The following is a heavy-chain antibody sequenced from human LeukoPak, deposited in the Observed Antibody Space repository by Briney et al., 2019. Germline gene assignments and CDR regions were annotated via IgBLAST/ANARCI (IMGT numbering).Heavy chain of an antibody. V-gene: IGHV1-69*13. CDR3: ARDGYNEGDAFDI. J-gene: IGHJ3*02. CDR1: GGTFSSYA. D-gene: IGHD5-24*01. CDR2: IIPIFGTA. Sequence: ASVKVSRKASGGTFSSYAISWVRQAPGQGLEWMGGIIPIFGTANYAQKFQGRVTITADESTSTAYMELSSLRSEDTAVYYCARDGYNEGDAFDIWGQETMVTVSS.